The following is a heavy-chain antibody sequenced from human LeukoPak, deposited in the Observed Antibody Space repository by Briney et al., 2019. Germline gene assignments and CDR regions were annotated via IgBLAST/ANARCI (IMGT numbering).Heavy chain of an antibody. Sequence: GGSLRLSCAASGFTVSSNYMSWVRQAPGKGLEWVSVIYSGGSTYYADSVKGRFTISRDNSKNTLYLQMNSLRAEDTAVYYCARSRGTSSSYYYYYGMDVWGQGTTVTVSS. D-gene: IGHD6-6*01. CDR2: IYSGGST. J-gene: IGHJ6*02. CDR1: GFTVSSNY. CDR3: ARSRGTSSSYYYYYGMDV. V-gene: IGHV3-53*01.